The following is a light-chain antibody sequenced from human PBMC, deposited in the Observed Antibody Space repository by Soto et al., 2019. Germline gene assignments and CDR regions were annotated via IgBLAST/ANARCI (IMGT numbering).Light chain of an antibody. J-gene: IGKJ2*01. CDR1: QSVRSY. CDR2: DAS. Sequence: EIVLTQSPATLSLSPGERATLSCRASQSVRSYVAWYQQKPGQAPRLLIYDASNRATGIPARFSGSGSGTDFTLTISSREPEDFAVYYCQQRSNWPPYTFGQGTKLEIK. CDR3: QQRSNWPPYT. V-gene: IGKV3-11*01.